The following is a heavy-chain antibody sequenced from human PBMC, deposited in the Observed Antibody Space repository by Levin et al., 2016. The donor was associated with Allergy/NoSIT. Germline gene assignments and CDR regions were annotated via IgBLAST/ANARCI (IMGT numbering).Heavy chain of an antibody. CDR3: ARDFASLYFDY. Sequence: WIRQPPGKGLEWVSSISSSSSYIYYADSVKGRFTISRDNAKNSLYLQMNSLRAEDTAVYYCARDFASLYFDYWGQGTLVTVSS. D-gene: IGHD2-21*01. V-gene: IGHV3-21*01. J-gene: IGHJ4*02. CDR2: ISSSSSYI.